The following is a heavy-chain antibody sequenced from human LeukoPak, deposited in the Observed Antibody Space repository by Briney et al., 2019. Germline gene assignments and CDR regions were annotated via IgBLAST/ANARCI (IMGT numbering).Heavy chain of an antibody. D-gene: IGHD4-17*01. CDR2: IGGSGDNT. V-gene: IGHV3-23*01. CDR1: RFTFSSNA. J-gene: IGHJ4*02. Sequence: PGVSLRFSCAAPRFTFSSNARGWDRQAPGKGLEWVSSIGGSGDNTFYADSVKDRFTSSRDNSKNTLVLQMNSLRAEDTAVYYCAKGRGTTVTSAANYWGQGTLVTVSS. CDR3: AKGRGTTVTSAANY.